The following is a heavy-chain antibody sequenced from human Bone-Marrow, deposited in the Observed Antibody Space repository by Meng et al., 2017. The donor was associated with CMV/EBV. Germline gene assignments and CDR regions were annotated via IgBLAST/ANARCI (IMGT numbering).Heavy chain of an antibody. J-gene: IGHJ4*02. CDR1: GLSLSTSGVG. Sequence: CTCSGLSLSTSGVGVGWIRQPPGEALEWLALIYWNDDKRYSPSLKGRLTITKDTSKNQVVLTMTNMDPVDTATYYCAHSQFQLWPLDYWGQGTLVTVSS. V-gene: IGHV2-5*01. CDR2: IYWNDDK. CDR3: AHSQFQLWPLDY. D-gene: IGHD5-18*01.